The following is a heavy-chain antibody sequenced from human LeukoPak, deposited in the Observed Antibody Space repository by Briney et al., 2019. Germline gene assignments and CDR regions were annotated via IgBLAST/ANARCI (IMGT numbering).Heavy chain of an antibody. D-gene: IGHD6-13*01. CDR1: RYTFTGYY. V-gene: IGHV1-18*04. Sequence: ASVKLPCKASRYTFTGYYMHWVRQAPGHGLEWMAWISAYNGSTNYAQKLQGRVTMTTDTSTSTAYMELRSLRSDDTAVYYCARGMDGYSSSRALGTYDYWGQGTLVTVSS. CDR3: ARGMDGYSSSRALGTYDY. J-gene: IGHJ4*02. CDR2: ISAYNGST.